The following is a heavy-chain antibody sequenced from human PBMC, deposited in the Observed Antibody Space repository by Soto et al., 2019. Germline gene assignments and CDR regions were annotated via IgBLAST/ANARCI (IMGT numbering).Heavy chain of an antibody. CDR1: GYTFTSYG. V-gene: IGHV1-18*01. J-gene: IGHJ6*02. Sequence: AXVKVSCKASGYTFTSYGISWVRQAPGQCLEWMGWISAYNGNTNYAQKLQGRVTMTTDTSTSTAYMELRSLRSDDTAVYYCAREDYGGNAGYYYYGMDVWGQGTTVTVSS. CDR3: AREDYGGNAGYYYYGMDV. D-gene: IGHD4-17*01. CDR2: ISAYNGNT.